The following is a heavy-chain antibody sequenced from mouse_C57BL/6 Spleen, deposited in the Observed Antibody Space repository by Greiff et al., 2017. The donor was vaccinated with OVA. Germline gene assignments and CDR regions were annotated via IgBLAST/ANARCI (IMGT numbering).Heavy chain of an antibody. CDR3: ARDYGSSYYAMDY. CDR2: IYPRSGNT. V-gene: IGHV1-81*01. J-gene: IGHJ4*01. CDR1: GYTFTSYG. Sequence: VQLQQSGAELARPGASVKLSCKASGYTFTSYGISWVKQRTGQGLEWIGEIYPRSGNTYYNEKFKGKATLTADKSSSTAYMELRILTSEDSAVYFCARDYGSSYYAMDYWGQGTSVTVSS. D-gene: IGHD1-1*01.